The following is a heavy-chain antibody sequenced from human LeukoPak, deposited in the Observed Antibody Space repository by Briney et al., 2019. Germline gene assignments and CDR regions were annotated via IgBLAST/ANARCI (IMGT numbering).Heavy chain of an antibody. CDR2: IYYSGST. CDR3: ARVWFDGSGSYSLGDY. J-gene: IGHJ4*02. D-gene: IGHD3-10*01. Sequence: SQTLSLTCTVSGGSISSGGYYWSWIRQHPGKGLEWIGYIYYSGSTYYNPSLKSRVTISVDTSKNQFSLKLSSVTAADTAVYYCARVWFDGSGSYSLGDYWGQGTLVTVSS. V-gene: IGHV4-31*03. CDR1: GGSISSGGYY.